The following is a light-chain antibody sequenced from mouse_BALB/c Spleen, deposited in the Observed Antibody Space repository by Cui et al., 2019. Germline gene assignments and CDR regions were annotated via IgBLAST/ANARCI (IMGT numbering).Light chain of an antibody. V-gene: IGKV3-12*01. CDR3: QHSRELPFT. Sequence: DIVLTQSPASLPVSLGQRATISCRAGKSVSTSGYSYMHWYQQKPGQPPKLLIYLASNLEPGVPARFSGSGSGTDFTLNIQPVEEEEAATYYCQHSRELPFTFGSGTKLEIK. CDR1: KSVSTSGYSY. J-gene: IGKJ4*01. CDR2: LAS.